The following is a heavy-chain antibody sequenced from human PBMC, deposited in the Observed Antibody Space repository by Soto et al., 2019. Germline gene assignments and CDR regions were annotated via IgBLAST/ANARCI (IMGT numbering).Heavy chain of an antibody. Sequence: ASVEVSCKASGYTFTSYDINWVRQATGQGLEWVGWMNPNSGNTGYAQKFQGRVTMTRNTSISTAYMELSSLRSEDTAVYFCARQATARYADYYFDYWGQGTLVTVSS. CDR2: MNPNSGNT. CDR3: ARQATARYADYYFDY. D-gene: IGHD4-17*01. J-gene: IGHJ4*02. CDR1: GYTFTSYD. V-gene: IGHV1-8*01.